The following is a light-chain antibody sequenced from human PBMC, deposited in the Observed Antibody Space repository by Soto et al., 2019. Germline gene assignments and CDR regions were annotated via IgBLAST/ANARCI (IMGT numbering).Light chain of an antibody. J-gene: IGKJ1*01. CDR2: NIS. Sequence: EIVLTQSPATLSLSPGERATLSCRASQSVSSYLAWYQQKPGQAPRLLIYNISTTATGIPARFSGSGSGTEFTLTISSLQSEDFAVYYCQQYGSSGTFGQGTKVDIK. CDR1: QSVSSY. V-gene: IGKV3-15*01. CDR3: QQYGSSGT.